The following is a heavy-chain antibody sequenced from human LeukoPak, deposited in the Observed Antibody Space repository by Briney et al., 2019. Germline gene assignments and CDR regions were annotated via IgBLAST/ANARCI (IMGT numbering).Heavy chain of an antibody. CDR2: ISGSGGST. J-gene: IGHJ6*03. V-gene: IGHV3-23*01. CDR3: AKIAAAGHYYYYYYMDV. Sequence: PGGSLRLSCAASGFIFSSYAMSWVRRAPGKGLEWVSAISGSGGSTYYADSVKGRFTISRDNSKNTLYLQMNSLRAEDTAVYYCAKIAAAGHYYYYYYMDVWGKGTTVTVSS. CDR1: GFIFSSYA. D-gene: IGHD6-13*01.